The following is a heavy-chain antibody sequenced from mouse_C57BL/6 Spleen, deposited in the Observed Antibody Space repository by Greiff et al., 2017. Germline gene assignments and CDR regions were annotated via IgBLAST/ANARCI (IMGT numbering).Heavy chain of an antibody. CDR3: TRRSFITTVVGPFAY. D-gene: IGHD1-1*01. CDR1: GFTFSDAW. J-gene: IGHJ3*01. CDR2: IRNKANNHAT. Sequence: EVKVVESGGGLVQPGGSMKLSCAASGFTFSDAWMDWVRQSPEKGLEWVAEIRNKANNHATYYAESVKGRFTISRDDSKSSVYLQMNSLRAEDTGIYYCTRRSFITTVVGPFAYWGQGTLVTVSA. V-gene: IGHV6-6*01.